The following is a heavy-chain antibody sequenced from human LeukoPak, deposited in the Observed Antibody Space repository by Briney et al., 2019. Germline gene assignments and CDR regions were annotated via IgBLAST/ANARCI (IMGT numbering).Heavy chain of an antibody. D-gene: IGHD2-2*01. V-gene: IGHV4-31*03. Sequence: SQTLSLTCTVSGGSISSGGYYWSWIRQHPGKGLEWIGYIYYSGSTYYNPSLKSRVTISVDTSKNQFSLKLSSVTAADTAVYYCARQVVVVPAATEYYWFDPWGQGTLVTVSS. CDR3: ARQVVVVPAATEYYWFDP. J-gene: IGHJ5*02. CDR1: GGSISSGGYY. CDR2: IYYSGST.